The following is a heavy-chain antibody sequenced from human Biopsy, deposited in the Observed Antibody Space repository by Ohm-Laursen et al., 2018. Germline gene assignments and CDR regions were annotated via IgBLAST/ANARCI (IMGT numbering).Heavy chain of an antibody. J-gene: IGHJ6*02. CDR3: ARATNSTGWPYYYFYGMDV. Sequence: SQTLSLTWTVSGASIISGGHFWNWIRQHPGKGLEWIGYIYYSGSTYYNPSLKSRVSISVDTSKNQFSLKLNSVTVADTAVYYCARATNSTGWPYYYFYGMDVWGQGTTVTVSS. CDR1: GASIISGGHF. CDR2: IYYSGST. V-gene: IGHV4-31*02. D-gene: IGHD2/OR15-2a*01.